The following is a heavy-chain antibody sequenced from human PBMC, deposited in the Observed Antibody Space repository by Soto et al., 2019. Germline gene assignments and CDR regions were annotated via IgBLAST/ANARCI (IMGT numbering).Heavy chain of an antibody. Sequence: GGSLRLSCAASGFTFSSYGMHWVRQAPGKGLEWVAVIWYDGSNKNYADSVKGRFTISRDNSKNTLYLQMNSLRAEDTAVYYCARDRGSSSSMGDYWGQGTLVTVSS. V-gene: IGHV3-33*01. CDR1: GFTFSSYG. CDR3: ARDRGSSSSMGDY. CDR2: IWYDGSNK. J-gene: IGHJ4*02. D-gene: IGHD6-6*01.